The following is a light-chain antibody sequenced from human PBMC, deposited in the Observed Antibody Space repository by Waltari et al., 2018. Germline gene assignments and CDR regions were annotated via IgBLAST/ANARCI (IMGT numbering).Light chain of an antibody. CDR2: RVS. J-gene: IGKJ2*01. CDR1: QSLVHSDGNTH. V-gene: IGKV2-30*02. CDR3: MQGTHWPYT. Sequence: DVVMTQSPLSLPVTLGQPASISCKSSQSLVHSDGNTHLNWFQQRPGQSPRRLISRVSKRDSGVPDRFSGSGSDTDFTLKISRVEAGDVGVYYCMQGTHWPYTFGQGTKLDIK.